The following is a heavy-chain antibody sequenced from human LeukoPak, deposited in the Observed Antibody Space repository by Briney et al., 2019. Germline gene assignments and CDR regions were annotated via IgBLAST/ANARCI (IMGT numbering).Heavy chain of an antibody. J-gene: IGHJ3*01. Sequence: GGSLRLSCAASGFTFRSYWIHWVRQAPGKGLVWVSRIDNDGRDTIYADSVKGRFTISRDNAKNTLCLEMSNLRAEDTAVYFCSRGGPNHAFDFWGQGTMVTVSS. CDR1: GFTFRSYW. CDR3: SRGGPNHAFDF. D-gene: IGHD4/OR15-4a*01. CDR2: IDNDGRDT. V-gene: IGHV3-74*01.